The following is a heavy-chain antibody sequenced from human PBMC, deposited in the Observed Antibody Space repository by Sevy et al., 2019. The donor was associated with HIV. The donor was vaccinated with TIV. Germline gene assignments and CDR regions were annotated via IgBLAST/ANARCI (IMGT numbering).Heavy chain of an antibody. CDR3: ARSPICDILTGYYNWYFDL. CDR1: RGSISSGDYY. CDR2: IYYSGST. D-gene: IGHD3-9*01. V-gene: IGHV4-30-4*01. J-gene: IGHJ2*01. Sequence: SETLSLTCTVSRGSISSGDYYWSWIRQPPGKGLEWIGYIYYSGSTSYNPSLKSPVTISVDTSKNQFSLKLSSVTAADTAVYYCARSPICDILTGYYNWYFDLWGRGTLVTVSS.